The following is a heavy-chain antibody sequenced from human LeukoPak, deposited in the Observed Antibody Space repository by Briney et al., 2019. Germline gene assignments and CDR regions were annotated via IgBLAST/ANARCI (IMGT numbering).Heavy chain of an antibody. Sequence: QSGGSLRLSCAASGLTVSNSYMGWVRQAPGKGLEWVSVIYGADNTNYADSVKGRFTISRDNSKNTVFLQMNSLRDEDTAVYYCARTVSPRWNCGGDCYSWYYYYYYMDVWGKGTTVTVSS. D-gene: IGHD2-21*02. CDR3: ARTVSPRWNCGGDCYSWYYYYYYMDV. J-gene: IGHJ6*03. V-gene: IGHV3-53*01. CDR1: GLTVSNSY. CDR2: IYGADNT.